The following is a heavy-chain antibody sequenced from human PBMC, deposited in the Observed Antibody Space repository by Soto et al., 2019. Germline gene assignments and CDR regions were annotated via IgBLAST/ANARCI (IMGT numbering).Heavy chain of an antibody. V-gene: IGHV1-69*06. CDR2: IIPILGTA. CDR1: GGTFSSYA. J-gene: IGHJ4*02. CDR3: ARGRGLLLFGELFVDY. D-gene: IGHD3-10*01. Sequence: QVQLVQSGAEVKKPGSSVKVSCKASGGTFSSYAISWVRQAPGQGLEWMGGIIPILGTANYAQKFQGRVTITADNSTSTAYMERSSLRSEDTAVYYCARGRGLLLFGELFVDYWGQGTLVTVSS.